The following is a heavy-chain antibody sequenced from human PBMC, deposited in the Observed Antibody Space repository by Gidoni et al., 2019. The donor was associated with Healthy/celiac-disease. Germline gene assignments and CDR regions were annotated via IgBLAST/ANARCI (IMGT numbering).Heavy chain of an antibody. Sequence: QVQLVQSGAEVKKPGSSVNVSCKASAGTFSIYAISWVRQAPGQGLEWMGGIIPIFGTANYAQKFQGRVTITADKSTSTAYMELSRLRSEDTAVYYCARDRGEDGSDNYMFDYWGQGTLVTVSS. CDR2: IIPIFGTA. CDR3: ARDRGEDGSDNYMFDY. D-gene: IGHD5-12*01. CDR1: AGTFSIYA. J-gene: IGHJ4*02. V-gene: IGHV1-69*06.